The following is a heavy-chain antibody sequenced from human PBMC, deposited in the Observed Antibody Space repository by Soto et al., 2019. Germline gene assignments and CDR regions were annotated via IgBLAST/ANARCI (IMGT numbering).Heavy chain of an antibody. J-gene: IGHJ4*02. V-gene: IGHV1-69*12. Sequence: QVQLVQSGAEVKKPGSSVKVSCKASGGTFSSYAISWVRQAPGQGLEWMGGIIPIFGTANYAQKFQGRVTITADESTSTAYSELRSLRSEDTAVYYCARVAVSSSWYGYFDYWGQGTLVTVSS. CDR1: GGTFSSYA. CDR2: IIPIFGTA. CDR3: ARVAVSSSWYGYFDY. D-gene: IGHD6-13*01.